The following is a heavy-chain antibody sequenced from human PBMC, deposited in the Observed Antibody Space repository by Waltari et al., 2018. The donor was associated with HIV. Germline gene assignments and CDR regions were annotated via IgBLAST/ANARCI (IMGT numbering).Heavy chain of an antibody. V-gene: IGHV1-18*04. CDR2: ISAYDGNI. CDR3: VRGGGTWLYDMYYYQGMDV. J-gene: IGHJ6*01. Sequence: VQLVQPGPEMKKLGASVKISCRASGFTFTNYGISWVRRATGPGLGWMGWISAYDGNINIPQKCKERVTLTTEAPTNTAYLELRSLSLADTALYHCVRGGGTWLYDMYYYQGMDVWGQGTTVTVS. D-gene: IGHD3-10*01. CDR1: GFTFTNYG.